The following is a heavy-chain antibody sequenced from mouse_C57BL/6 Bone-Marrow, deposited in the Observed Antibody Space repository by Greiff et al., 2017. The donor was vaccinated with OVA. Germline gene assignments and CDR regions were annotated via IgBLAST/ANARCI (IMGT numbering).Heavy chain of an antibody. CDR2: ISSGGDYI. CDR1: GFTFSSYA. V-gene: IGHV5-9-1*02. Sequence: EVMLVESGEGLVKPGGSLKLSCAASGFTFSSYAMSWVRQTPEKRLEWVAYISSGGDYIYYADTVKGRFTISRDNARNTLYLQMSRLKTEDTAKYYGTREGDYGSSSYWYFDVWGTGTTVTVSS. CDR3: TREGDYGSSSYWYFDV. J-gene: IGHJ1*03. D-gene: IGHD1-1*01.